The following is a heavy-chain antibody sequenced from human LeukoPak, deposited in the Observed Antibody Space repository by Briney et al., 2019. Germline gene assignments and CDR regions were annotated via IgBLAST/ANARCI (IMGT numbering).Heavy chain of an antibody. CDR2: MNPNSGNT. D-gene: IGHD6-19*01. CDR1: GYTFTSYD. V-gene: IGHV1-8*01. CDR3: ASPIAVAGAFDY. Sequence: ASVKVSCMASGYTFTSYDINWVRQATGQGLEWMGWMNPNSGNTGYAQKFQGRVTMTRNTSISTAYMELSSLRSEDTAVYYCASPIAVAGAFDYWGQGTLVTVSS. J-gene: IGHJ4*02.